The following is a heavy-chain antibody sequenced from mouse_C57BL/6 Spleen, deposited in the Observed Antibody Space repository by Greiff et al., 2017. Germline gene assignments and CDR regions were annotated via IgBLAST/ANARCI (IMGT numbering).Heavy chain of an antibody. CDR3: APYYSNYVCY. J-gene: IGHJ2*01. V-gene: IGHV1-50*01. D-gene: IGHD2-5*01. CDR2: IDPSDSYT. CDR1: GYTFTSYW. Sequence: VQLQQPGAELVKPGASVKLSCKASGYTFTSYWMQWVKQRPGQGLEWIGEIDPSDSYTNYNQKVKGKATLTVDTSSSTAYMQLSSLTSEDSAVYYCAPYYSNYVCYCGQGTTLTVAS.